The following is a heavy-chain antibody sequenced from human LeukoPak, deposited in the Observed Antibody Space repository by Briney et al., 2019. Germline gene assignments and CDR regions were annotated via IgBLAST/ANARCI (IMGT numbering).Heavy chain of an antibody. D-gene: IGHD3-22*01. V-gene: IGHV4-31*03. J-gene: IGHJ3*02. Sequence: SQTLSLTCTVSGGSISSGGYYWSWIRQPPGKGLEWIGEINHSGSTNYNPSLKSRVTISVDTSKNQFSLKLSSVTAADTAVYYCAGTYYYDSSGSPTAFDIWGQGTMVTVSS. CDR3: AGTYYYDSSGSPTAFDI. CDR2: INHSGST. CDR1: GGSISSGGYY.